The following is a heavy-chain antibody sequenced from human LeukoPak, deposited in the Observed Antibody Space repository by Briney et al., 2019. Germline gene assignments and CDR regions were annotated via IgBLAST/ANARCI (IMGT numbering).Heavy chain of an antibody. J-gene: IGHJ4*02. V-gene: IGHV1-2*02. D-gene: IGHD5-12*01. Sequence: GASVEVSCKASGYTFTGYYMHWVRQAPGQGLEWMGWINPNSGGTNYAQKFQGRVTMTTDTSTSTSYMELRSLRSDDTAVYYCASRGYRSSGYTDYWGQGTLVTVSS. CDR1: GYTFTGYY. CDR2: INPNSGGT. CDR3: ASRGYRSSGYTDY.